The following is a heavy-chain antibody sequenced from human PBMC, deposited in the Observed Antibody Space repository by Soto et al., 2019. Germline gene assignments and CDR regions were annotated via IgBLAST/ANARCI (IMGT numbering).Heavy chain of an antibody. V-gene: IGHV1-46*01. J-gene: IGHJ4*02. CDR3: ARESDSSSSGGIFGY. D-gene: IGHD6-6*01. CDR1: GYTFTSYY. CDR2: INPSGGST. Sequence: GASVKVSCKASGYTFTSYYLHWVRQAPGQGLEWMGIINPSGGSTNYAQKFQGRVTMTRDTSTSTVYMELSSLRSEDTAVYYCARESDSSSSGGIFGYWGQGTLVTVSS.